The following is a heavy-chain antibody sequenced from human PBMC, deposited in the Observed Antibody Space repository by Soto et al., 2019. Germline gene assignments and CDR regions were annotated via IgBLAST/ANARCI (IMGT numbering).Heavy chain of an antibody. J-gene: IGHJ6*02. V-gene: IGHV1-69*02. CDR1: GGTFSSYT. D-gene: IGHD2-21*02. Sequence: SVKLSCTASGGTFSSYTISCVRQAPGQGLEWMGRIIPILGIPNYAQKFQGRVTITADKSTSTAYMELRSLRSDDTAMYYCASSYCGGNCYSNLPLDYYYYGMDVWGQGTTVTVSS. CDR3: ASSYCGGNCYSNLPLDYYYYGMDV. CDR2: IIPILGIP.